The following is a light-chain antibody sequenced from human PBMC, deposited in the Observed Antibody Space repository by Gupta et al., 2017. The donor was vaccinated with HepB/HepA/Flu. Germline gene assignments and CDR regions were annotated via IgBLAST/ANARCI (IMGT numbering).Light chain of an antibody. CDR1: NNDIGFYNF. V-gene: IGLV2-14*01. Sequence: QSALTQPASVSGSPGQSITISCSGTNNDIGFYNFVSWYQQLPGKAPKLIIHDVSHRPSGISDRFSASKSGDTASLTISGLQAEDEGDYYCSSYASSTSVVVGGGTRLTVL. CDR2: DVS. CDR3: SSYASSTSVV. J-gene: IGLJ2*01.